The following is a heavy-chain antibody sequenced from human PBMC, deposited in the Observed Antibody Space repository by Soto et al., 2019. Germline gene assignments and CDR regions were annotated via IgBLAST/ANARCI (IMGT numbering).Heavy chain of an antibody. V-gene: IGHV4-61*05. CDR3: ARIGDYVNY. D-gene: IGHD4-17*01. CDR2: IYYSGST. Sequence: SETLSLTCTVSGGSISSSYFYWVWIRQPPGKGLEWIGYIYYSGSTNYNPSLKSRVTISVDTSKNQFSLKLSSVTAADTAVYYCARIGDYVNYWGQGTLVTVSS. CDR1: GGSISSSYFY. J-gene: IGHJ4*02.